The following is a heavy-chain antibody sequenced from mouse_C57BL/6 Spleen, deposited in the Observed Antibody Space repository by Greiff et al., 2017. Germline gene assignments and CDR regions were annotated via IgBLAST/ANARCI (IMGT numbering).Heavy chain of an antibody. Sequence: QVQLQQSGAELVRPGASVTLSCKASGYPFTDYEMHWVKQTPVHGLEWIGAIDPETGGTAYNQKFKGKAILTADKSSSTAYMELRSLTSEDSAVYYCTRRYSNYGWFAYWGQGTLVTVSA. CDR2: IDPETGGT. CDR1: GYPFTDYE. J-gene: IGHJ3*01. CDR3: TRRYSNYGWFAY. D-gene: IGHD2-5*01. V-gene: IGHV1-15*01.